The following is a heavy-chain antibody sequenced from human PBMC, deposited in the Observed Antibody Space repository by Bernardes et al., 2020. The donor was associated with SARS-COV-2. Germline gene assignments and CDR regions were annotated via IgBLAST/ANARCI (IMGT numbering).Heavy chain of an antibody. Sequence: GGSLRLSCAASGFTFSNYAMSWVRQAPGKGLEWVSAISDSGDTTYYADSVKGRFTISRDQSKNTVHLQLNSLRVEDTALYYCVKDKIGVHWGQGTLVTVSS. CDR3: VKDKIGVH. CDR1: GFTFSNYA. CDR2: ISDSGDTT. J-gene: IGHJ1*01. V-gene: IGHV3-23*01. D-gene: IGHD2-8*01.